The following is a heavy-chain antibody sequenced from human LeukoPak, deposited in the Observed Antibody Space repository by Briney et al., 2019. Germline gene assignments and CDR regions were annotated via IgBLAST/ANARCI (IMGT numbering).Heavy chain of an antibody. V-gene: IGHV3-21*04. Sequence: GGSLRLSCAASGFTFSSYSMNWVRQAPGKGLEWVSSISSSSSYIYYADSVKGRFTISRDNAKNSLYLQMNSLRAEDTAVYYCAREFSGDDAFDIWGQGTMVTVSS. CDR2: ISSSSSYI. J-gene: IGHJ3*02. D-gene: IGHD1-14*01. CDR1: GFTFSSYS. CDR3: AREFSGDDAFDI.